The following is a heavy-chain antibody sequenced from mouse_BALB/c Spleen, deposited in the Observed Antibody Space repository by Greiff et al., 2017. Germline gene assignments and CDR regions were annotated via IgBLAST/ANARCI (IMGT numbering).Heavy chain of an antibody. CDR3: ARDWGVGCED. CDR2: ISDCGSYT. D-gene: IGHD3-3*01. V-gene: IGHV5-4*02. CDR1: GFTFSDYY. Sequence: DVKLVESGGGLVKPGGSLKLSCAASGFTFSDYYMYWVRQTPGKRLEWVATISDCGSYTYYPESVKGRFTISRDNAKNNLYLQRSSLKSEDTAMYYGARDWGVGCEDWGQGTLGTVAA. J-gene: IGHJ3*01.